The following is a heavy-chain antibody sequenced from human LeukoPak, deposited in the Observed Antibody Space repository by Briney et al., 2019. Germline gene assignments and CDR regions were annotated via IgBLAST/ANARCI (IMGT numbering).Heavy chain of an antibody. V-gene: IGHV3-66*01. J-gene: IGHJ4*02. CDR3: ARGGTMWYYFDY. CDR1: GFTFSSYS. Sequence: GGSLRLSCAASGFTFSSYSMNWVRQAPGKGLEWVSVIYSGGSTYYADSVKGRFTISRDNSKNTLYLQMNSLRAEDTAVYYCARGGTMWYYFDYWGQGTLVTVSS. CDR2: IYSGGST. D-gene: IGHD2-21*01.